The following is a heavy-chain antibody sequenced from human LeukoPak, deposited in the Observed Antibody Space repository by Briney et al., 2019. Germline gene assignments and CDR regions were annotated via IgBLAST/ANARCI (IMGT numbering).Heavy chain of an antibody. CDR1: GGSISSGDYY. V-gene: IGHV4-30-4*01. Sequence: SETLSLTCTVSGGSISSGDYYWSWIRQPPGKGLEWIGYIYYSGSTYYNPSLKSRVTISVDTSKNQFSLKLSSVTAADTAVYYCARDGSYGGNPYWFDYWGQGTLVTVSS. CDR3: ARDGSYGGNPYWFDY. J-gene: IGHJ4*02. CDR2: IYYSGST. D-gene: IGHD4-23*01.